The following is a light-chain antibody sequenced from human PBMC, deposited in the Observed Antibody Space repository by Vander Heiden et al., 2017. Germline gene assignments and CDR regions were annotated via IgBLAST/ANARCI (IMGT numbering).Light chain of an antibody. CDR3: QAWDSRTAV. V-gene: IGLV3-1*01. Sequence: SSELTQPPSVSVSPGQPASITCSGDKLGNKYNYWYQDFKRPAGRPERFSGSNSGNTATLTISGTQAMDEADYYCQAWDSRTAVFGGGTKLTVL. J-gene: IGLJ3*02. CDR2: F. CDR1: KLGNKY.